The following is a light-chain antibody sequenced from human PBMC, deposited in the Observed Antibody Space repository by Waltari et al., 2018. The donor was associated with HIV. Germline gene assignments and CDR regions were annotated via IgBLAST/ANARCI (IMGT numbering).Light chain of an antibody. J-gene: IGKJ3*01. CDR2: LAS. CDR3: QQLKTYPFT. V-gene: IGKV1-9*01. Sequence: DIQLTQSPSFVAASVGGRVTITCRASQDIGESLVWYQVPPRKAPRLLIYLASTLQGGVPSRFSAWGSGTFFTLAISGLQPEDFATYFCQQLKTYPFTFGPGTEV. CDR1: QDIGES.